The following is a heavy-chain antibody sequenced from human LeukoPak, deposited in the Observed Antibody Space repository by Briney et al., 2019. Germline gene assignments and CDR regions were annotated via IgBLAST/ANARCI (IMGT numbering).Heavy chain of an antibody. Sequence: PGGSLRLSCAASGFTFDDYAMHWVRQAPGKGLEWVSGISWNSGSIGYADSVKGRFTISRDNAKNSLYLQMNSLRAEDTALYYCARESGTYYGEGFDYWGQGTLVTVSS. CDR2: ISWNSGSI. V-gene: IGHV3-9*01. D-gene: IGHD1-26*01. CDR1: GFTFDDYA. J-gene: IGHJ4*02. CDR3: ARESGTYYGEGFDY.